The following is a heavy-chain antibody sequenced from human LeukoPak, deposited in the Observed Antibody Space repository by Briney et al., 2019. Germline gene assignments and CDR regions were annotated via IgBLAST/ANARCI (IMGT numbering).Heavy chain of an antibody. CDR1: GASISSYY. V-gene: IGHV4-59*08. CDR3: ARHDSGYDLDF. CDR2: LSYSGST. D-gene: IGHD5-12*01. J-gene: IGHJ4*02. Sequence: SETLSLNCSVSGASISSYYWSWIRQPPGKGLEWIGYLSYSGSTYYNPSLKSRVSISVDTSKNQFSLRLRSVTAADTALYYCARHDSGYDLDFWGQGTLVTVSS.